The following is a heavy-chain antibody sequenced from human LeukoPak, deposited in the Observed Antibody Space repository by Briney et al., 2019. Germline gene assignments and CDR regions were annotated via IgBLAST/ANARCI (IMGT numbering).Heavy chain of an antibody. V-gene: IGHV3-30-3*01. D-gene: IGHD3-22*01. CDR3: ARDRGDSSGYQVYFDY. J-gene: IGHJ4*02. Sequence: GGCLRLSCAASGFTFSSYAMHWVHQAPGKGLEWVAVISYDGSNKYYADSVKGRFTISRDNSKNTLYLQMNSLRAEDTAVYYCARDRGDSSGYQVYFDYWGQGTLVTVSS. CDR2: ISYDGSNK. CDR1: GFTFSSYA.